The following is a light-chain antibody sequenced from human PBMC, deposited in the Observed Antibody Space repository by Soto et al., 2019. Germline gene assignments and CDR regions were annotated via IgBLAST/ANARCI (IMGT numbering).Light chain of an antibody. CDR1: QDISNY. CDR2: DAS. Sequence: IHMTLSSSSLSASAGYRVTIACQASQDISNYLNWYQQKPGKAPKLLIYDASNLETGVPSRFSGSGSGTDFTFTISSLKPEDIATYYCQQYDNLITFGQGTRLEIK. J-gene: IGKJ5*01. V-gene: IGKV1-33*01. CDR3: QQYDNLIT.